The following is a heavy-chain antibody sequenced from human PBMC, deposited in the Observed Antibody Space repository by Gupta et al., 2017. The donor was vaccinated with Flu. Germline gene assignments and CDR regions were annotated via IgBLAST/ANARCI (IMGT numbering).Heavy chain of an antibody. J-gene: IGHJ4*02. CDR3: ARDSVRSRHIDY. D-gene: IGHD2-2*01. V-gene: IGHV4-31*02. Sequence: WIRQHPGKGLEWIGYIYYSGSTYYNPSLKSRVTISVDTSKNQFSLKLSSVTAADTAVYYCARDSVRSRHIDYWGQGTLVTVSS. CDR2: IYYSGST.